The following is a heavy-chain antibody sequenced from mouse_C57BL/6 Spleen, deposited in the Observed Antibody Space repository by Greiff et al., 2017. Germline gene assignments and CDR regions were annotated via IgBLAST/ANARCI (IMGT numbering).Heavy chain of an antibody. CDR1: GYTFTSYW. D-gene: IGHD1-1*01. CDR2: IDTSDSYT. CDR3: ARSVLRKVYFDY. Sequence: QVQLQQPGAELVMPGASVKLSCKASGYTFTSYWMHWVKQRPGQGLEWIGEIDTSDSYTNYNQKFKGKSTLTVDKSSSTAYMQLSSLSSEDSAVYYCARSVLRKVYFDYWGQGTTLTVSS. V-gene: IGHV1-69*01. J-gene: IGHJ2*01.